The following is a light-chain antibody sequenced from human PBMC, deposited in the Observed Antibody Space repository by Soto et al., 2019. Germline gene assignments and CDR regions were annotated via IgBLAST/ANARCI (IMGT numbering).Light chain of an antibody. CDR3: VLYMGSGISV. J-gene: IGLJ3*02. CDR2: STD. V-gene: IGLV8-61*01. Sequence: QAVVTQEPSFSVSPGGTVTLTCGLTSGSVSTNRHPSWYQQTPGQAPRTLIYSTDTRSSGVPDRFSGSILGDKAALTITGAQADDESDYYCVLYMGSGISVFGGGTKVTVL. CDR1: SGSVSTNRH.